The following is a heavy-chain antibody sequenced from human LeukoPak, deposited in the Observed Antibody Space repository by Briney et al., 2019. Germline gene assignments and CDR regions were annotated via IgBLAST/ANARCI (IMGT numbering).Heavy chain of an antibody. CDR1: GGSIRSYY. V-gene: IGHV4-59*01. J-gene: IGHJ5*02. CDR2: IYYSGST. Sequence: PSETLSLTCTVSGGSIRSYYWSWIRQPPGKGLEWIGYIYYSGSTNYNPSLKSRVTISVDTSKNKFSLKVRSVTAADTAVYYCARVCGGDCYPLGFDPWGQGTLVTVSS. CDR3: ARVCGGDCYPLGFDP. D-gene: IGHD2-21*02.